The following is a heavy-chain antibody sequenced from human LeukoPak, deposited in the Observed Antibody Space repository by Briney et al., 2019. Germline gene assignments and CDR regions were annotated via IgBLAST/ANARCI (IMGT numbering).Heavy chain of an antibody. CDR1: GFTFSTFA. Sequence: GGSLRLSCAASGFTFSTFAMTWVRQAPGKGLEWVSTISDTPVYYADSVKGRFTISRDDSKNTMFLQMNSLRAEDTAIYYCAKDSFSHNGIYDALDIWGQGTMVTVSS. CDR2: ISDTPV. D-gene: IGHD2-8*01. J-gene: IGHJ3*02. V-gene: IGHV3-23*01. CDR3: AKDSFSHNGIYDALDI.